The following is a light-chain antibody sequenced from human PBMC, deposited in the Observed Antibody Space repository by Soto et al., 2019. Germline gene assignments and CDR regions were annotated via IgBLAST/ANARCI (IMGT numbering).Light chain of an antibody. Sequence: EIVLTQSPGTLSLSPGETATLSCRASRSVSSNYLAWYQQRPGQAPRLLINRASNRATGIPDRFTGSGSGTDFTLTINRLEPADFAVYYCQQYGSSSWTFGQGTKVDIK. CDR1: RSVSSNY. CDR2: RAS. J-gene: IGKJ1*01. V-gene: IGKV3-20*01. CDR3: QQYGSSSWT.